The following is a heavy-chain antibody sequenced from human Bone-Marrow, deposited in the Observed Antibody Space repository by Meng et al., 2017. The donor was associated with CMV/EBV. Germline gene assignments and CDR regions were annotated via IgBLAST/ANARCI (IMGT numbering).Heavy chain of an antibody. CDR1: GGSFSGYY. J-gene: IGHJ4*02. Sequence: GSLRLSCAVYGGSFSGYYWSWIRQPPGKGLEWIGEINRGGSANYSPSLKSRLTISVDTSKNQFSLKLSSVTAADTAVYYCARATSGFDYWGQGTLVTVSS. D-gene: IGHD3-10*01. CDR2: INRGGSA. CDR3: ARATSGFDY. V-gene: IGHV4-34*01.